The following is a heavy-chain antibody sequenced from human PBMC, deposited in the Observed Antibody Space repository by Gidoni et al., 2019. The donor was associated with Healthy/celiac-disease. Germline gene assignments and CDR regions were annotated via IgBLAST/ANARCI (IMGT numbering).Heavy chain of an antibody. CDR3: AKGTTVTTLYYFDY. J-gene: IGHJ4*02. Sequence: VQLLGSGGGLVQPGGSLRLACAASGLICSSYAMSWVRPAPGKGVEWVSAISGSGGSTYYADAMKGRFTISRDNSKNPLYLQMNSLRAEDTAVYYCAKGTTVTTLYYFDYWGQGTLVTVSS. V-gene: IGHV3-23*01. CDR2: ISGSGGST. D-gene: IGHD4-4*01. CDR1: GLICSSYA.